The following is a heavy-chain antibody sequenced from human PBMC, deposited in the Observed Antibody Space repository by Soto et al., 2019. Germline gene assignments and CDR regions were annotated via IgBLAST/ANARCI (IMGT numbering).Heavy chain of an antibody. J-gene: IGHJ6*04. V-gene: IGHV4-39*02. CDR2: IYYSGST. CDR1: GGSISSSSYY. CDR3: GRDTVVRGPIIYYYYGMDV. Sequence: SETLSLTCTVSGGSISSSSYYWGWIRQPPGKGLEWIGSIYYSGSTYYNPSLKSRVTISVDTSKNQFSLKLSSVTAADTAVYYCGRDTVVRGPIIYYYYGMDVWGKGTTVTVP. D-gene: IGHD3-10*01.